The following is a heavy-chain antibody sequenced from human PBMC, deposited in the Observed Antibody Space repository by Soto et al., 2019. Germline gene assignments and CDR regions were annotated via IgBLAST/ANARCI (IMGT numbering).Heavy chain of an antibody. J-gene: IGHJ6*02. CDR2: IDPSDSYT. CDR3: AKGSHPYYYYYGMDV. CDR1: GYSFTSYW. Sequence: GESLKISCKGSGYSFTSYWISWVRQMPGKGLEWMGRIDPSDSYTNYSPSFQGHVTISADKSISTAYLQWSSLKASDTAMYYCAKGSHPYYYYYGMDVWGQGTTVTVS. V-gene: IGHV5-10-1*01.